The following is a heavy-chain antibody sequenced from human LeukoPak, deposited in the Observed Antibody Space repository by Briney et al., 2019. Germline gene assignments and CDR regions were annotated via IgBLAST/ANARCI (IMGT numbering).Heavy chain of an antibody. CDR2: ISGSGGST. Sequence: PGGSLRLSCAASGFTFSSYAMSWVRQAPGKGLEWVSAISGSGGSTYYADSVKGRFTISRDSSKNTLYLQMNSLRAEDTAVYYCAKDVMYSSGSYYFDYWGQGTLVTVSS. CDR3: AKDVMYSSGSYYFDY. V-gene: IGHV3-23*01. CDR1: GFTFSSYA. D-gene: IGHD6-19*01. J-gene: IGHJ4*02.